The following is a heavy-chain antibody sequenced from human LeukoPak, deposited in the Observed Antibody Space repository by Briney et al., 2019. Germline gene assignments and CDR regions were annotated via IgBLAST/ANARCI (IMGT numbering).Heavy chain of an antibody. J-gene: IGHJ4*02. V-gene: IGHV3-74*01. D-gene: IGHD5-18*01. CDR3: ARDKGYSVDY. CDR2: LNTDGSST. CDR1: GFTFRTYW. Sequence: GGSLRLPCAASGFTFRTYWMHWVRQATGKGLVWVSRLNTDGSSTNYADSVKGRFTISRDNAKNTLYLQMNSLRAEDTAVYYCARDKGYSVDYWGQGTLVTVSS.